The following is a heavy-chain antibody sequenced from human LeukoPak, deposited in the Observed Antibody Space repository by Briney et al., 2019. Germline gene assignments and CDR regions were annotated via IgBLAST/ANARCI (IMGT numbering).Heavy chain of an antibody. V-gene: IGHV4-59*12. CDR1: GGSISSYY. CDR2: IYYSGST. J-gene: IGHJ3*02. CDR3: ARSSYYYGSGSYYNVLGAFDI. Sequence: KTSETLSLTCTVSGGSISSYYWSWIRQPPGKGLEWIGNIYYSGSTNYNPSLKSRVTISVDTSKNQFSLKLSSVTAADTAVYYCARSSYYYGSGSYYNVLGAFDIWGQGTMVTVSS. D-gene: IGHD3-10*01.